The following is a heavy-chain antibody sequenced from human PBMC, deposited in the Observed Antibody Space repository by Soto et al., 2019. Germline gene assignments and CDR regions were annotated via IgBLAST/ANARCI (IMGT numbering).Heavy chain of an antibody. Sequence: XGSLRLTWAVSGFTFRSLAVTWVRQAPGKGLEWVSVIYSGESKLYADSVKGRFTISRDNFKNTLYLQMNSLRAEDTAVYYCARDPSRSSSLGWFEPWGQGALVTVSS. V-gene: IGHV3-53*01. CDR2: IYSGESK. J-gene: IGHJ5*02. CDR3: ARDPSRSSSLGWFEP. CDR1: GFTFRSLA. D-gene: IGHD6-6*01.